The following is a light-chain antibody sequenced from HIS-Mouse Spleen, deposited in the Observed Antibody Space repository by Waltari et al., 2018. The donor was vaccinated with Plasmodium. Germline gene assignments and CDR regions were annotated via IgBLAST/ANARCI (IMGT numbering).Light chain of an antibody. CDR3: QQRSNWPRVLT. V-gene: IGKV3-11*01. CDR1: QSVSDY. J-gene: IGKJ4*01. CDR2: DAS. Sequence: IVLTQSPATLSLSPGERATLSFRASQSVSDYLAWYQQKPGQAPRLLIYDASNRATGIPARFSGSGSGTDFTLTISSLEPEDFAVYYCQQRSNWPRVLTFGGGTKVEIK.